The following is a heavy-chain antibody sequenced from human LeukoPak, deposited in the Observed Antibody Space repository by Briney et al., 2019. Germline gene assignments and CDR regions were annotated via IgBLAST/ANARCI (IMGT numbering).Heavy chain of an antibody. V-gene: IGHV1-2*02. CDR3: ARANSGSYYLTRY. CDR1: GYTFTGYY. J-gene: IGHJ4*02. Sequence: GASVKVSCKASGYTFTGYYMHWVRQAPGQGLEWMGWINPNSGGTNYAQKFQGRVTMTRDTSISTAYMELSRLRSDDTAVYYCARANSGSYYLTRYWGQGTLVTVSS. CDR2: INPNSGGT. D-gene: IGHD1-26*01.